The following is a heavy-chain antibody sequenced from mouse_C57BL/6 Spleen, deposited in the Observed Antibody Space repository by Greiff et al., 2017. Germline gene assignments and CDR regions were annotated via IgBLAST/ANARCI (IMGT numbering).Heavy chain of an antibody. Sequence: QVQLQQSGAELVKPGASVKLSCKASGYTFTEYTIHWVKQRSGQGLEWIGWFYPGSGSIKYNEKFKDKATLTADKSSSTVYMELSRLTSEDSAVYFCARHEGRTLRDYYGSSPFAYWGQGTLVTVSA. J-gene: IGHJ3*01. CDR3: ARHEGRTLRDYYGSSPFAY. CDR2: FYPGSGSI. CDR1: GYTFTEYT. V-gene: IGHV1-62-2*01. D-gene: IGHD1-1*01.